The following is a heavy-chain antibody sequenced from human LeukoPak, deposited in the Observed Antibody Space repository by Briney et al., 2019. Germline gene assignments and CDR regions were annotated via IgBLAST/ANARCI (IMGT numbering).Heavy chain of an antibody. D-gene: IGHD3-22*01. CDR2: ISGSGGRP. CDR1: GITLSNCG. CDR3: AKRGVVIRVILVGFHKEAYYFDS. Sequence: PGGSLRLSCAVSGITLSNCGMSWVRQAPGKGLEWVAGISGSGGRPNYADSVKGRFTISRDNAKNTLYLQMNSLRAEDTAVYFCAKRGVVIRVILVGFHKEAYYFDSWGQGALVTVSS. V-gene: IGHV3-23*01. J-gene: IGHJ4*02.